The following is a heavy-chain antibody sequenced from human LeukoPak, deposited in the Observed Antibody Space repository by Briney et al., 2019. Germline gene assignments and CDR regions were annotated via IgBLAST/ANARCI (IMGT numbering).Heavy chain of an antibody. Sequence: PSETLSLTCTVSGGSISSSSYYWGWIRQPPGKGLEWIGEINHRGSTNYNPSLKSRVTISVDTSKNQFSLKLSSVTAADTAVYYCARDSEPTYDSRGFDPWGQGTLVTVSS. CDR3: ARDSEPTYDSRGFDP. CDR2: INHRGST. D-gene: IGHD3-22*01. V-gene: IGHV4-39*07. J-gene: IGHJ5*02. CDR1: GGSISSSSYY.